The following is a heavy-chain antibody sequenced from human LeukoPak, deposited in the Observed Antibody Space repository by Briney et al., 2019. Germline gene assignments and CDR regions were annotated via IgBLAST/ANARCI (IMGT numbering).Heavy chain of an antibody. D-gene: IGHD1-26*01. CDR2: IYSGGGT. V-gene: IGHV3-53*01. CDR1: GFTVSSNY. J-gene: IGHJ4*02. CDR3: ARDVPEWELGY. Sequence: GGSLRLSCAASGFTVSSNYMSWVRQAPGKGLEWVSIIYSGGGTYYADSVKGRFTISRDNSRNTLFLQMNSLRAEDTAVYYCARDVPEWELGYWGQGTLVTVSS.